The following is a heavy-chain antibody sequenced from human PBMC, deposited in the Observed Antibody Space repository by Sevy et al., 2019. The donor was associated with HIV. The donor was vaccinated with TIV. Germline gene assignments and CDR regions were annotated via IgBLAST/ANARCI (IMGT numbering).Heavy chain of an antibody. CDR2: IKSKTDCGTT. V-gene: IGHV3-15*01. CDR3: TRVATTILSDY. D-gene: IGHD3-3*01. J-gene: IGHJ4*02. CDR1: GFTFSNAW. Sequence: GGSLRLSCAASGFTFSNAWMSWVRQAPGKGLEWVDRIKSKTDCGTTDNAAPVKGRFTISRDDSKNTLYLQMNSLKTEDTAVYYCTRVATTILSDYWGQGTLVTVSS.